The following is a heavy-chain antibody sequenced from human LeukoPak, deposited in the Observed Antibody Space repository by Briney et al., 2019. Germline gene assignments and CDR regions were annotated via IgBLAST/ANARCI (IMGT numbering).Heavy chain of an antibody. CDR3: AAHSSGWYGFGY. CDR2: IYTSGST. D-gene: IGHD6-19*01. V-gene: IGHV4-61*02. Sequence: SETLSRTCTVSGGSISSGSYYWSWIRQPAGKGLEWIGRIYTSGSTNYNPSLKSRVTISVDTSKNQFSLKLSSVTAADTAVYYCAAHSSGWYGFGYWGQGTLVTVSS. J-gene: IGHJ4*02. CDR1: GGSISSGSYY.